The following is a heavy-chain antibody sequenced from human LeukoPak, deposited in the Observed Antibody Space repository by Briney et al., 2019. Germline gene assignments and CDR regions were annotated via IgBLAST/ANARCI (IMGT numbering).Heavy chain of an antibody. CDR1: GYTFTSYD. CDR3: ARGRREIVYGGRGNY. CDR2: MNPNSGNT. V-gene: IGHV1-8*01. J-gene: IGHJ4*02. Sequence: GASVKVSCKASGYTFTSYDINWVRQATGQGLERMGWMNPNSGNTGYAQKFQGRVTMTRNTSTSTAYMELSSLRSEDTAVYYCARGRREIVYGGRGNYWGQGTLVTVSS. D-gene: IGHD4-23*01.